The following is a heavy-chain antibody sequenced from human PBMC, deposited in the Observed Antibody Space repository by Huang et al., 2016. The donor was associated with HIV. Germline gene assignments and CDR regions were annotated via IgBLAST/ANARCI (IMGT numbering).Heavy chain of an antibody. CDR3: SPSGDDYFYFYMDV. D-gene: IGHD4-17*01. V-gene: IGHV3-49*03. CDR2: VRSKAFGGAS. Sequence: QLVESGGDSVQSGRSLRLSCRGSGFIFNVFAINWFRQSPGKGLEWLGFVRSKAFGGASKSAPSVKDRFTVSRDEAKNVAFLQMDNLQVDDTAIYYCSPSGDDYFYFYMDVWGNGTTVIVS. J-gene: IGHJ6*03. CDR1: GFIFNVFA.